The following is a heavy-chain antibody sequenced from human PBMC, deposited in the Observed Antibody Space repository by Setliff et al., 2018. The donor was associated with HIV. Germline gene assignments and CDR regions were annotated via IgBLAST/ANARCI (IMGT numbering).Heavy chain of an antibody. J-gene: IGHJ4*02. CDR2: IWYNGINK. D-gene: IGHD3-10*01. V-gene: IGHV3-33*03. Sequence: PGGSLRLSCVASGFTFDTYGMHWVRQAPGKGLEWVAVIWYNGINKFYADSVKGRFTISRDNSNKTLYLQMNTLRVEDTATYYCAKALHYPGSGTYYTPHFFNYWGRGVLVTV. CDR1: GFTFDTYG. CDR3: AKALHYPGSGTYYTPHFFNY.